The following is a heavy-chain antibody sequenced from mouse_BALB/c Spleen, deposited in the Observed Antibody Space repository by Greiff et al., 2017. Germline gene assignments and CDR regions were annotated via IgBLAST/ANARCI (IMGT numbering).Heavy chain of an antibody. CDR2: ISSGGSYT. CDR3: ARQGYRYDAMDY. V-gene: IGHV5-6*01. D-gene: IGHD2-14*01. CDR1: GFTFSSYG. Sequence: EVMLVESGGDLVKPGGSLKLSCAASGFTFSSYGMTWVRQTPDKRLEWVATISSGGSYTYYPDSVKGRFTISRDNAKNTLYLQMSSLKSEDTAMYYCARQGYRYDAMDYWGQGTSVTVSS. J-gene: IGHJ4*01.